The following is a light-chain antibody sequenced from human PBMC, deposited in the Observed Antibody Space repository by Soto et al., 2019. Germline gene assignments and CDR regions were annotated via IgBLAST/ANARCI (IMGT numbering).Light chain of an antibody. V-gene: IGLV2-23*01. Sequence: QSVLAQPASLSGSPGQSITISCTGTSNDVGGHNLVSWYQQHPGKAPKLMIYEGSKRPSGVSNRFSGSKSGDTASLTISGLQAEDEADYYCTSYADISTVVFGGGTQLTVL. CDR1: SNDVGGHNL. CDR3: TSYADISTVV. CDR2: EGS. J-gene: IGLJ3*02.